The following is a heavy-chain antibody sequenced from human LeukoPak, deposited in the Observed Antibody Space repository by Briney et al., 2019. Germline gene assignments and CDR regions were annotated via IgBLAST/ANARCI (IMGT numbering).Heavy chain of an antibody. J-gene: IGHJ5*02. CDR2: IYTSGIT. CDR1: GGSISSYY. V-gene: IGHV4-4*07. Sequence: PSETLSLTCTVSGGSISSYYWSWIRQPAGKGLEWIGRIYTSGITNYNPSLKSRVTMSVDTSKNQFSLKLNSVTAADTAVYYCARGTPHYYGSGSYYIRRFDPWGQGTLVTVSS. D-gene: IGHD3-10*01. CDR3: ARGTPHYYGSGSYYIRRFDP.